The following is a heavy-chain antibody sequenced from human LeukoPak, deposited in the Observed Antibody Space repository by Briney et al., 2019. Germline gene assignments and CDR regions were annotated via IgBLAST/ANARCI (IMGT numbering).Heavy chain of an antibody. D-gene: IGHD3-10*01. J-gene: IGHJ6*02. Sequence: PGGSLRLSCAASGFTFSSYGMHWVRQAPGKGLEWIGEINHSGSTNYNPSLKSRVTISVDTSKNQFSLKLSSVTAADTAVYYCARVAYYYGSGSYVHYGMDVWGQGTTVTVSS. CDR3: ARVAYYYGSGSYVHYGMDV. V-gene: IGHV4-34*01. CDR2: INHSGST. CDR1: GFTFSSYG.